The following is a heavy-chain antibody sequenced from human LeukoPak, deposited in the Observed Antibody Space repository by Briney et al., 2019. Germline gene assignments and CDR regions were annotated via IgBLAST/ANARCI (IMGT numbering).Heavy chain of an antibody. V-gene: IGHV3-43*02. J-gene: IGHJ5*02. D-gene: IGHD6-13*01. CDR3: AKDRAAGTPYSWFDP. CDR2: ISGDGGTT. Sequence: PGGSLRLSCAASGFTFSSYGMHWVRQAPGKGLEWVSFISGDGGTTYYADSVKGRFTISRDNSKNSLYLQMNSLRIEDTALYYCAKDRAAGTPYSWFDPWGQGTLVTVSS. CDR1: GFTFSSYG.